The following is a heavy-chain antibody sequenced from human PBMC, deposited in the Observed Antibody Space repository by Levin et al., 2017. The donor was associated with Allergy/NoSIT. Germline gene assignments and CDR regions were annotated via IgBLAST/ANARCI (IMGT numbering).Heavy chain of an antibody. J-gene: IGHJ4*02. CDR3: ARAPNTWDASGSSDY. V-gene: IGHV1-2*06. Sequence: GESLKISCKASGYTFTGYYIQWVRQAPGQGPEWMGRINPDSGGPNYAQKFQGRVTMTRDTSINTAYMELSRLKSDDTAVYYCARAPNTWDASGSSDYWGQGTLVTVSS. CDR1: GYTFTGYY. D-gene: IGHD3-10*01. CDR2: INPDSGGP.